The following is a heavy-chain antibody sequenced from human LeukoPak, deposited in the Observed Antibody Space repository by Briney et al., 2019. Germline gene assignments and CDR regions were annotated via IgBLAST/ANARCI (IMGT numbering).Heavy chain of an antibody. J-gene: IGHJ4*02. CDR2: ISSSGSTR. D-gene: IGHD3-10*01. V-gene: IGHV3-48*03. Sequence: EGSLRLSCTTSGFTFGDYGMSWVRQAPGKGLEWVSYISSSGSTRYYADSVKGRFTISRDNAENSLYLQINSLRAEDTAVYYCARASITMARGELVFYFDYWGQGTLVTVSS. CDR1: GFTFGDYG. CDR3: ARASITMARGELVFYFDY.